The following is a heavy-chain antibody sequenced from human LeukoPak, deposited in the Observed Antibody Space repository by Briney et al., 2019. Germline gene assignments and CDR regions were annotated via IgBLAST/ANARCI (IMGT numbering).Heavy chain of an antibody. CDR2: ISVYNGNK. Sequence: ASVKVSCKASGYTFNSYGITWVRQAPGQGLEWMGWISVYNGNKNYAQKFQGRVTMTTDTSTSTAYMELSSLRSEDTAVYYCAAEILTGHSNPFDYWGQGTLVTVSS. CDR3: AAEILTGHSNPFDY. D-gene: IGHD3-9*01. J-gene: IGHJ4*02. V-gene: IGHV1-18*01. CDR1: GYTFNSYG.